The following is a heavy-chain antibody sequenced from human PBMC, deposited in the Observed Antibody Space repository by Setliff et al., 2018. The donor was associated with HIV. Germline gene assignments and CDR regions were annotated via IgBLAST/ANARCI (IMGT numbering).Heavy chain of an antibody. Sequence: ASVKVSCKASGYTFSDHDINWVRQASGQRLEWMGWVNPKSDNSGLAQKFQGRVSLTSNASLNTTYMYLNGLTSDDTATYYCARRIKDNDNYNIPCESWGQGTLVTVSS. J-gene: IGHJ5*01. CDR1: GYTFSDHD. D-gene: IGHD3-10*01. CDR3: ARRIKDNDNYNIPCES. CDR2: VNPKSDNS. V-gene: IGHV1-8*02.